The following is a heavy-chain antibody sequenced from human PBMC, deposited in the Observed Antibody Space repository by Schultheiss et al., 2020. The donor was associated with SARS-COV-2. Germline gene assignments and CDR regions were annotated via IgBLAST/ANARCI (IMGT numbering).Heavy chain of an antibody. CDR1: GGSISSYY. D-gene: IGHD3-10*01. J-gene: IGHJ3*02. Sequence: SETLSLTCTVSGGSISSYYWSWIRQPPGKGLEWIGYIYYSGSTNYNPSLKSRVTISVDTSKNQFSLKLSSATAADTAVYYCARDEYGSGRKRSAFDIWGQGAMVTVAS. CDR3: ARDEYGSGRKRSAFDI. V-gene: IGHV4-59*01. CDR2: IYYSGST.